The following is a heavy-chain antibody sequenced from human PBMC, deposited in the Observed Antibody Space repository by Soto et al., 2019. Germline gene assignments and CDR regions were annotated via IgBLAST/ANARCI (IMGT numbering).Heavy chain of an antibody. CDR3: VSDRGYGHASVPYS. CDR1: GFAFSSYG. D-gene: IGHD5-18*01. V-gene: IGHV3-30*03. Sequence: QAQLVESGGGVVQPGRSLRLSCAASGFAFSSYGMQWVRQAPGTGLEWVAVISYDGSLQHYADSVKGRFTISRDNSKNMVLLKMSSLRAEDTAVYYCVSDRGYGHASVPYSWGQGTLVSVSS. CDR2: ISYDGSLQ. J-gene: IGHJ4*02.